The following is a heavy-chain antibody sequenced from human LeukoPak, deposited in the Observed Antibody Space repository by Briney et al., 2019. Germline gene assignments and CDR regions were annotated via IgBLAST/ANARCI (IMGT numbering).Heavy chain of an antibody. CDR2: ISANGDTT. J-gene: IGHJ4*02. CDR1: GFTFSNYA. CDR3: VKDFWPARDGGGYYSPFEY. V-gene: IGHV3-23*01. Sequence: PGGSLRLSCAASGFTFSNYAMNWVRQAPGKGLEWVSGISANGDTTYYVDSVRGRFTISRDNSKNSVFLQMNSLRDADTAVYYCVKDFWPARDGGGYYSPFEYWGEGTLVTVFS. D-gene: IGHD3-22*01.